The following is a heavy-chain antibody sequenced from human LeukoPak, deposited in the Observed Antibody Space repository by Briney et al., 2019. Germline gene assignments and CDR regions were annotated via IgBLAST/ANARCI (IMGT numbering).Heavy chain of an antibody. CDR3: ARVPVAGTRPSAKCDP. CDR2: IYYSGST. Sequence: SETLSLTCTVSGGSISSYYWSWIRQPPGKGLEWIGYIYYSGSTNYNPSLKSRVTISVDTSKNQFSLKLSSVTAADTAVYYCARVPVAGTRPSAKCDPWGQGTLVTVSS. D-gene: IGHD6-19*01. J-gene: IGHJ5*02. CDR1: GGSISSYY. V-gene: IGHV4-59*01.